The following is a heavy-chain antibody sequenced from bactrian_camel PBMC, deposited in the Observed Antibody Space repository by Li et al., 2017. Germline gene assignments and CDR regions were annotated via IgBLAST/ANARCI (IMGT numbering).Heavy chain of an antibody. V-gene: IGHV3S53*01. CDR3: AAENVVGLKRGCGTWYPRFGY. CDR2: NDSDGIT. J-gene: IGHJ6*01. CDR1: GYTYKSNC. Sequence: QLVESGGGSVQAGGSLRLSCAASGYTYKSNCVGWFRQAPGKEREGVAGNDSDGITSYAESVKGRFSVSQDNAKNTLYLQMNSLKPGDTGMYYCAAENVVGLKRGCGTWYPRFGYWGQGTQVTV. D-gene: IGHD5*01.